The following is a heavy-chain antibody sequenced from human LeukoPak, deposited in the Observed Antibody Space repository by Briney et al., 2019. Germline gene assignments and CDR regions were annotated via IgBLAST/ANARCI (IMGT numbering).Heavy chain of an antibody. CDR1: GFTFDDYA. V-gene: IGHV3-9*01. J-gene: IGHJ4*02. CDR2: ISWNSGVI. Sequence: PGGSLRLSCAASGFTFDDYAMHWVRLVPGKGLEWVSGISWNSGVIGYADSVKGRFTISRDNAENSLYLQMNSLTTEDTALYYCAKDYLVAAFDTSPFDYWGQGTLVIVSS. CDR3: AKDYLVAAFDTSPFDY. D-gene: IGHD6-13*01.